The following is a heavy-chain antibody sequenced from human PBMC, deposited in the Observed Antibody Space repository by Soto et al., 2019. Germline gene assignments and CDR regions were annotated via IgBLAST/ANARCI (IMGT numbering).Heavy chain of an antibody. CDR3: ARSWFDP. Sequence: QVQLVQSGAEVKKPGASVKVSCKASGYTFTSYAMHWVRQAPGQRLEWMGWINAGNGNTKYSQKFQGRVTITRDTSASTADMELSSLRSEDTAVYYCARSWFDPWGQGTLVTVSS. V-gene: IGHV1-3*01. CDR1: GYTFTSYA. CDR2: INAGNGNT. J-gene: IGHJ5*02.